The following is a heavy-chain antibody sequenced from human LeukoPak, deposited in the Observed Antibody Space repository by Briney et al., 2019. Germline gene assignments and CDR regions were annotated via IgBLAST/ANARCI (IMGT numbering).Heavy chain of an antibody. CDR2: INHSGST. J-gene: IGHJ4*02. Sequence: PSETLSLTCAVYGGSFSGYYWSWIRQPPGKGLEWIGEINHSGSTNYNPSLKSRVTISVDTSKNQFSLKLSSVTAADTAVYYCARGVGNQWELHYFDYWGQGTLVTVSS. D-gene: IGHD1-26*01. V-gene: IGHV4-34*01. CDR1: GGSFSGYY. CDR3: ARGVGNQWELHYFDY.